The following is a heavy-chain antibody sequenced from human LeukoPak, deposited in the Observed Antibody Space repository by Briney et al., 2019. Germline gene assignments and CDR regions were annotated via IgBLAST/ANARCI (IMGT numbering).Heavy chain of an antibody. CDR2: INHSGST. D-gene: IGHD3-22*01. J-gene: IGHJ4*02. CDR1: GGSFSGYY. Sequence: ESSETLSLTCAVYGGSFSGYYWSWIRQPPGKGLEWIGEINHSGSTNYNPSLKSRVTISVDTSKNQFSLKLSSVTAADTAVYYCARRSENSSGYYFAYYFDYWGQGTLVTVSS. CDR3: ARRSENSSGYYFAYYFDY. V-gene: IGHV4-34*01.